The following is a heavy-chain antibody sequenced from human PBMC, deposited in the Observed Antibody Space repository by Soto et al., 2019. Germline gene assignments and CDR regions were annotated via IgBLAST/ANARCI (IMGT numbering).Heavy chain of an antibody. Sequence: SETLSLTCAVSGGSISSGGYSWSWIRQPPGKGLEWIGYIYHSGSTYYNPSLKSRVTISVDRSKDQFSLKLSSVTAADTAVYYCARGPPFHWGQGTLVTVSS. CDR2: IYHSGST. J-gene: IGHJ4*02. V-gene: IGHV4-30-2*01. CDR3: ARGPPFH. D-gene: IGHD3-16*01. CDR1: GGSISSGGYS.